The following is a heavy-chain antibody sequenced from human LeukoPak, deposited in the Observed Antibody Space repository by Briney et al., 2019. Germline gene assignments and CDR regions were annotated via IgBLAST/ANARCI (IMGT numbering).Heavy chain of an antibody. CDR3: ARDQESCGGDCLPDY. CDR1: GYTFTSYY. Sequence: ASVKVSCKASGYTFTSYYMHWVRQAPGQGLEWMGIINPSGGSTSYAQKFQGRVTMTRDTSTSTVYMELSSLRSEDTAVYYCARDQESCGGDCLPDYWGQGTLVTVSS. D-gene: IGHD2-21*02. CDR2: INPSGGST. J-gene: IGHJ4*02. V-gene: IGHV1-46*01.